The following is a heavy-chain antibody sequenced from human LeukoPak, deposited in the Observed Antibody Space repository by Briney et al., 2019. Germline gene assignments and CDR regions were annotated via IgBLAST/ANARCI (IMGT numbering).Heavy chain of an antibody. J-gene: IGHJ6*03. D-gene: IGHD2-15*01. CDR2: IYYSGST. CDR3: ARTSCSGGSCYPQLVYDYYYYMDV. CDR1: GVSMSSYY. Sequence: SGTLSLTCTVSGVSMSSYYWSWIRQPPGKGLEWLGYIYYSGSTNCNPSLKSRVTISVDTSKNQFSLKLSSVTAADTAVYYCARTSCSGGSCYPQLVYDYYYYMDVWGKGTTVTVSS. V-gene: IGHV4-59*01.